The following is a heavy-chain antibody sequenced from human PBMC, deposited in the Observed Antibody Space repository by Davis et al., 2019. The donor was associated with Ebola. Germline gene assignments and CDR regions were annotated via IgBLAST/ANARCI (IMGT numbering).Heavy chain of an antibody. D-gene: IGHD5-24*01. CDR2: ISSSSSYI. J-gene: IGHJ5*02. V-gene: IGHV3-21*01. Sequence: GESLKISCAASGSTFSAHTMNWVRQAPGKGLEWVSSISSSSSYIYYADSVKGRFTISRDNAKNSLYLQMNSLRAEDTAVYYCAGGWWFDPWGQGTLVTVSS. CDR3: AGGWWFDP. CDR1: GSTFSAHT.